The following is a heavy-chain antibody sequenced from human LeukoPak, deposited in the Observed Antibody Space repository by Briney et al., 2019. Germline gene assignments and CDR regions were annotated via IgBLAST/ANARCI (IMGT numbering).Heavy chain of an antibody. D-gene: IGHD2-8*01. CDR1: GGSISSSSYY. J-gene: IGHJ4*02. CDR3: ARADIVLMVYATNYFDY. V-gene: IGHV4-39*01. CDR2: IYYSGST. Sequence: SETLSLTCTVSGGSISSSSYYWGWIRQPPGKWLEWIGSIYYSGSTYYNPSLKSRVTISVDTSKNQFSLKLSSVTAAGTAVYHCARADIVLMVYATNYFDYWGQGTLVTVSS.